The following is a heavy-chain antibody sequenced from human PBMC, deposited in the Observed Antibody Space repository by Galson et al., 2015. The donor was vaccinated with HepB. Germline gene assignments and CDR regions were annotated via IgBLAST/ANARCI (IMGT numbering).Heavy chain of an antibody. Sequence: SVKVSCKASGYTFTSYYMHWMRQAPGQGLEWMGIINPSGGSTSYAQKFQGRVTMTRDTSTGTVYMELSSLRSEDTAVYYCARYYRPFDSSSWYLNWFDPWGQGTLVTVSS. CDR1: GYTFTSYY. D-gene: IGHD6-13*01. CDR3: ARYYRPFDSSSWYLNWFDP. V-gene: IGHV1-46*03. J-gene: IGHJ5*02. CDR2: INPSGGST.